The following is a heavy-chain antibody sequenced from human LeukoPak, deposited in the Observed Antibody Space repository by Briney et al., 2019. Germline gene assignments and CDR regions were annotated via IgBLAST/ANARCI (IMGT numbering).Heavy chain of an antibody. CDR1: GFTFSSYS. Sequence: GGSLRLSCAASGFTFSSYSMNWVRQAPGKGLEWVSYISSSSSTIYYADSVKGRLTISRDNAKNSLYLQMNSLRAEDTAVYYCARGYDFWSAISRAFDIWGQGTMVTVSS. V-gene: IGHV3-48*01. D-gene: IGHD3-3*01. CDR3: ARGYDFWSAISRAFDI. CDR2: ISSSSSTI. J-gene: IGHJ3*02.